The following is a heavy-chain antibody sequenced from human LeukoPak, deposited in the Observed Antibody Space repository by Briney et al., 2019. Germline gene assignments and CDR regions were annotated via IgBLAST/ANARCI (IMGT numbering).Heavy chain of an antibody. V-gene: IGHV4-59*01. D-gene: IGHD7-27*01. J-gene: IGHJ4*02. Sequence: SETLSLTCTVSGGSISSYYWSWIRQPPGKGLEWIGYIYYSGSTNYNPSLKSRVTISVDTSKNQFSLKLSSVTAADTAVYYCARGELGHPSPFAYWGQGTLVTVSS. CDR3: ARGELGHPSPFAY. CDR2: IYYSGST. CDR1: GGSISSYY.